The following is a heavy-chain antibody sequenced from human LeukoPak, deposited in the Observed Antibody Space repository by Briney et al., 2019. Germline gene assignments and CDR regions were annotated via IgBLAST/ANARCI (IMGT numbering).Heavy chain of an antibody. J-gene: IGHJ3*02. V-gene: IGHV3-7*01. CDR1: GFTFSSYW. CDR2: IKQDGSEK. CDR3: ARDLNSSGYSDDAFDI. Sequence: PGGSLRLSCAASGFTFSSYWMSWVRQAPGKGLEWVANIKQDGSEKYYVDSVKGRFTISRDNAKNSLYLQMNSLRAEDTAVYYCARDLNSSGYSDDAFDIWGQGTMVTVSS. D-gene: IGHD3-22*01.